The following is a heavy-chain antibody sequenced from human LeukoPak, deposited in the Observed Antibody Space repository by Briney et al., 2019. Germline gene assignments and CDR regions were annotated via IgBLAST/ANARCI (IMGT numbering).Heavy chain of an antibody. CDR1: GYTFTSYG. Sequence: ASVKVSCKASGYTFTSYGISWVRQAPGQGLEWMGWISAYNGNTNYAQKLQGRVTMTTDTSTSTAYMELRSLRSDDTAVYYCARGAMDDFWSGYSPFWYYYYYMDVWGKGTTVTVSS. CDR2: ISAYNGNT. D-gene: IGHD3-3*01. J-gene: IGHJ6*03. V-gene: IGHV1-18*01. CDR3: ARGAMDDFWSGYSPFWYYYYYMDV.